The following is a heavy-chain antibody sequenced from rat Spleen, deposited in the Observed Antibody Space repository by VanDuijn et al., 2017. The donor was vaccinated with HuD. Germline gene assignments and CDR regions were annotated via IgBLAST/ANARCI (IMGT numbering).Heavy chain of an antibody. CDR2: IWNTGGT. CDR3: ARDAYYSSPPPAY. D-gene: IGHD1-2*01. V-gene: IGHV2-41*01. Sequence: QVQLKESGPGLVQPSQTLSLTCTVAGFSLTSYNVHWVRQPPGKGLEWMGVIWNTGGTRYNSALKSRLSISKDTSKSQVFLKMNSFQTEDTATFYCARDAYYSSPPPAYWGQGTLVTVSS. CDR1: GFSLTSYN. J-gene: IGHJ3*01.